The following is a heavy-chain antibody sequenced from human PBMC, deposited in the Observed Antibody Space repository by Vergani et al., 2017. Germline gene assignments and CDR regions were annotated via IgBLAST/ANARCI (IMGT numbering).Heavy chain of an antibody. CDR3: VRRVTHFDY. J-gene: IGHJ4*02. V-gene: IGHV3-30*01. D-gene: IGHD3-10*01. CDR1: GFTFRSYA. Sequence: QVQLVESGGGVVQPGRSLRLSCAASGFTFRSYAMHWVRQAPGKGLEWVAVISYDGSNKYYADSVKGRFTISRDNSKNTLYLQMNSLRAEDTAEYYSVRRVTHFDYWGQGTLVTVSS. CDR2: ISYDGSNK.